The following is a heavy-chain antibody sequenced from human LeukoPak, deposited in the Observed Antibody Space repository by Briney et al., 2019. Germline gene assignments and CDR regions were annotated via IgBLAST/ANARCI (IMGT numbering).Heavy chain of an antibody. CDR1: GYTFTSYD. V-gene: IGHV1-8*01. D-gene: IGHD4-23*01. CDR3: ARGASVVTPIDY. CDR2: MNPNSGNT. Sequence: ASVKVSCKASGYTFTSYDINWVRQATGQGLEWMGWMNPNSGNTGYAQKFQGRVTMTRDTSTSTVYMELSSLRSEDTAVYYCARGASVVTPIDYWGQGTLVTVSS. J-gene: IGHJ4*02.